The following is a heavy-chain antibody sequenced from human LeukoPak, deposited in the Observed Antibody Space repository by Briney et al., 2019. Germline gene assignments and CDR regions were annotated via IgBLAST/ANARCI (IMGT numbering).Heavy chain of an antibody. J-gene: IGHJ4*02. D-gene: IGHD6-19*01. V-gene: IGHV3-64*01. CDR1: GFTFSSYA. CDR3: ARKGGIAVFDY. CDR2: ISSNGGST. Sequence: PGGSLRLSCAASGFTFSSYAMSWVRQAPGKGLEWVSAISSNGGSTYYANSVKGRFTISRDNSKNTLYLQMGSLRAEDMAVYYCARKGGIAVFDYWGQGTLVTVSS.